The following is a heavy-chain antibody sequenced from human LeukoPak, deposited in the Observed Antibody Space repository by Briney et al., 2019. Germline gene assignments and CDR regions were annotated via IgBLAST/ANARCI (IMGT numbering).Heavy chain of an antibody. D-gene: IGHD1-1*01. J-gene: IGHJ5*02. CDR1: GFTFSSYA. CDR3: ARDLGRGTRHWFDP. V-gene: IGHV3-30-3*01. Sequence: GGSLRLSCAASGFTFSSYAMHWVRQAPGKGLEWVAAISYDGSNKYYADSVKGRFTISRDNSKNTLYLQMNSLRAEDTAVYYCARDLGRGTRHWFDPWGQGTLVTVSS. CDR2: ISYDGSNK.